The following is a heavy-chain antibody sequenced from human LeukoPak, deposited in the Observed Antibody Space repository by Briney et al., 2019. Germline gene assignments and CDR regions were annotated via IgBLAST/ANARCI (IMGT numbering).Heavy chain of an antibody. CDR1: GYTFTSYV. J-gene: IGHJ4*02. V-gene: IGHV1-8*01. Sequence: GASVKVSCKASGYTFTSYVVNWVRQATGQGLEWMGWVNPNSGHTGYAQKFQGRVTMTRNTSISTAYMDLSSLRSEDTAVYYCARGAPGSYCSGGSCPYFDYWGQGTLSPSPQ. D-gene: IGHD2-15*01. CDR3: ARGAPGSYCSGGSCPYFDY. CDR2: VNPNSGHT.